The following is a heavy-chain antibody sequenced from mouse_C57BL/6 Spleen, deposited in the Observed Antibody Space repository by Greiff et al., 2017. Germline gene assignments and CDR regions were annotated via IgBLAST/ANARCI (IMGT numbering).Heavy chain of an antibody. J-gene: IGHJ4*01. CDR3: ARRGYYGRADAMDY. Sequence: VQLKQSGPELVKPGASVKISCKASGYTFTDYYMNWVKQSHGKSLEWIGDINPNNGGTSYNQKFKGKATLTVDKSSSTAYMELRSLTSEDSAVYYCARRGYYGRADAMDYWGQGTSVTVSS. CDR1: GYTFTDYY. V-gene: IGHV1-26*01. CDR2: INPNNGGT. D-gene: IGHD1-1*01.